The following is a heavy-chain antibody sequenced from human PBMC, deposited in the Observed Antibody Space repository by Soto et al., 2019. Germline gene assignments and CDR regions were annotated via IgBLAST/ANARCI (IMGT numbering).Heavy chain of an antibody. V-gene: IGHV4-59*01. D-gene: IGHD6-19*01. J-gene: IGHJ4*02. CDR1: GGSISSYY. CDR3: ARINEQWLVFDY. CDR2: IYYSGST. Sequence: KPSETLSLTCTVSGGSISSYYWSWIRQPPGKGLEWIGYIYYSGSTNYNPSLKSRVTISVDTSKNQFSLKLSSVTAADTAVYYCARINEQWLVFDYWGQGTLVTVSS.